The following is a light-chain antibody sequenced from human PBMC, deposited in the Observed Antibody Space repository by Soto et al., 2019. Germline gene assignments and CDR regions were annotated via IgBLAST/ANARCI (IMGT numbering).Light chain of an antibody. J-gene: IGKJ1*01. CDR3: QQYNNWPRT. V-gene: IGKV3-15*01. Sequence: ELMLTQSPVTLSLSPGERATLSCRASHSVDGSNLAWYQQKPGQPPRLLIYGASTRATGIPARFSGSGSGTEFTLTISSLQSEDFAVYYCQQYNNWPRTFGQGTKVEIK. CDR1: HSVDGSN. CDR2: GAS.